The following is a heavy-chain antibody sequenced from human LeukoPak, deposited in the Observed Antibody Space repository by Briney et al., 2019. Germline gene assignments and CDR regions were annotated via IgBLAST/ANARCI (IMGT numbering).Heavy chain of an antibody. D-gene: IGHD3-16*02. Sequence: ASVKVSCKASGYTFTGYYMHWVRQAPGQGLEWMGWINPNSGGTNYAQKFQGRVTMTRDTSIGTAYLGLSRLRSDDAAVYYCARGGALRLGELSSDYYSYYGMDVWGQGTTVTVSS. CDR3: ARGGALRLGELSSDYYSYYGMDV. CDR2: INPNSGGT. J-gene: IGHJ6*02. V-gene: IGHV1-2*02. CDR1: GYTFTGYY.